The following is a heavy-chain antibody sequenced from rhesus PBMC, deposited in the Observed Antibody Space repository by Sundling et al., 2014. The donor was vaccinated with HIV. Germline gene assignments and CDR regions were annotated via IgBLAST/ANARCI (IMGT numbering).Heavy chain of an antibody. CDR2: ISSGGST. V-gene: IGHV3-103*01. CDR3: AKGGYNWNYEYYGLDS. J-gene: IGHJ6*01. Sequence: EVQLVESGGGLAKPGGSLRLSCAASGFTFSSYAMHWVRQAPGKGLEWVSAISSGGSTYYADSVKGRFTISRDNSKNTLSLQMNSLRAEDTAVYYCAKGGYNWNYEYYGLDSWGQGVVVTVSS. D-gene: IGHD1-26*01. CDR1: GFTFSSYA.